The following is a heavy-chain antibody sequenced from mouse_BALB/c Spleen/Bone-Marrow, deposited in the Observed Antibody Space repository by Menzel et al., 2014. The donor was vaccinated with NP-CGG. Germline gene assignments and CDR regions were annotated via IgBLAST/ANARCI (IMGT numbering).Heavy chain of an antibody. CDR3: TRLSLLRGYFDY. D-gene: IGHD1-2*01. J-gene: IGHJ2*01. V-gene: IGHV1S81*02. CDR1: GYTFTSYY. Sequence: VQLQESGAELVKPGTSVKLSCKASGYTFTSYYIYWVKQRPGQGLKWIGEINPSNGGTNFNEKFKSKATLTVDKSSSTAYMQHSSLTSEDSAVYYCTRLSLLRGYFDYWGQGTPLTVSS. CDR2: INPSNGGT.